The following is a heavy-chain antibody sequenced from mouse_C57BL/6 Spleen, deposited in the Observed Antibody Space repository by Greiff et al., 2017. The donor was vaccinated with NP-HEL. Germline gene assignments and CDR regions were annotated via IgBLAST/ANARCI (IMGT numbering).Heavy chain of an antibody. J-gene: IGHJ4*01. CDR2: INPNNGGT. V-gene: IGHV1-26*01. Sequence: EVQLQQSGPELVKPGASVKISCKASGYTFTDYYMDWVKQSHGKSLEWIGDINPNNGGTSYNQKFKGKATLTVDKSSSTADMELRSLTSEDSAVYYCATQGWSRGAMDYWGQGTSVTVSS. CDR3: ATQGWSRGAMDY. D-gene: IGHD2-2*01. CDR1: GYTFTDYY.